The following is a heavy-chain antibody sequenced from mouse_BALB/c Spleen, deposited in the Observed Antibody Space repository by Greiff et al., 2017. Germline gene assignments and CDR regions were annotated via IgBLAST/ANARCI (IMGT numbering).Heavy chain of an antibody. CDR2: INPSNGGT. CDR3: TSYCYGSSAY. CDR1: GYTFTSYY. D-gene: IGHD1-1*01. V-gene: IGHV1S81*02. J-gene: IGHJ3*01. Sequence: VQGVESGAELVKPGASVKLSCKASGYTFTSYYMYWVKQRPGQGLEWIGEINPSNGGTNFNEKFKSKATLTVDKSSSTAYMQLSSLTSEDSAVYYCTSYCYGSSAYWGQGTLVTVSA.